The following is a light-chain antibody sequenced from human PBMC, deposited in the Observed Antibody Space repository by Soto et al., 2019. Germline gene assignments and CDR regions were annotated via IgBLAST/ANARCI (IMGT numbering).Light chain of an antibody. J-gene: IGKJ4*01. Sequence: EIVLTHSPGTLSWSPGERATLSCRASQSVSNRFLAWYRQKPGQAPRLLIYGASSRATGITDSLSGSGSGTAFPPPISRLEREDFAVYYCQQYGSSRLTFGGGTKVDIK. CDR3: QQYGSSRLT. CDR2: GAS. CDR1: QSVSNRF. V-gene: IGKV3-20*01.